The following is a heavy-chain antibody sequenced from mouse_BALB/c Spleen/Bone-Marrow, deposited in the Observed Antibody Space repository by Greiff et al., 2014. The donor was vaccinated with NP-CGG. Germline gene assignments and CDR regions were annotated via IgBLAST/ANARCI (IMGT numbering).Heavy chain of an antibody. CDR1: GFTFSDYY. CDR3: ARQGGTEYYAMDY. V-gene: IGHV5-12*02. Sequence: EVQRVESGGGLVQPGGSLKLSCATSGFTFSDYYMYWVRQTPEERLEWVAYISNGGGSTYYPDTVKGRFTISRDNAKNTLYLQMSRLKSEDTAMYYCARQGGTEYYAMDYWGQGTSVTVSS. D-gene: IGHD3-3*01. J-gene: IGHJ4*01. CDR2: ISNGGGST.